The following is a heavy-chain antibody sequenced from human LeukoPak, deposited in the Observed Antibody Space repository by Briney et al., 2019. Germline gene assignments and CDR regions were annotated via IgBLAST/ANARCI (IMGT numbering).Heavy chain of an antibody. CDR1: GGSISSYY. D-gene: IGHD2-2*01. V-gene: IGHV4-4*07. Sequence: PSETLSLTCTVSGGSISSYYWSWIRQPAGKGLEWIGRIYTSGSTNYNLSLKSRVTMSVDTSKNQFSLKPSSVTAADTAVYYCARDARCSSTSCYLPFDIWGQGTMVTVSS. J-gene: IGHJ3*02. CDR2: IYTSGST. CDR3: ARDARCSSTSCYLPFDI.